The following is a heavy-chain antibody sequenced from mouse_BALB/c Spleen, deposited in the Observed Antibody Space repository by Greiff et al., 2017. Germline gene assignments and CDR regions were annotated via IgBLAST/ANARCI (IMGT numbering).Heavy chain of an antibody. CDR3: ARSAEDYAMDY. CDR1: GFTFSSFG. V-gene: IGHV5-17*02. J-gene: IGHJ4*01. CDR2: ISSGSSTI. Sequence: EVQGVESGGGLVQPGGSRKLSCAASGFTFSSFGMHWVRQAPEKGLEWVAYISSGSSTIYYADTVKGRFTISRDNPKNTLFLQMTSLRSEDTAMYYCARSAEDYAMDYWGQGTSVTVSS.